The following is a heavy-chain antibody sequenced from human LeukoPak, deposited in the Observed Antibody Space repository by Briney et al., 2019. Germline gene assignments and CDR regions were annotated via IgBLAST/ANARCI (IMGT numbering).Heavy chain of an antibody. D-gene: IGHD6-13*01. J-gene: IGHJ4*02. V-gene: IGHV3-53*01. CDR2: IYGGGST. CDR3: VRGSGDCSWYALDY. Sequence: PGGFLRLSCAASGFTVTTNYMSWVRQAPGKGLEWVSVIYGGGSTYYVDSVKGRFTISRDNSKNTLYLQMNSLRAEDSAMYYCVRGSGDCSWYALDYWGQGTLVTVSS. CDR1: GFTVTTNY.